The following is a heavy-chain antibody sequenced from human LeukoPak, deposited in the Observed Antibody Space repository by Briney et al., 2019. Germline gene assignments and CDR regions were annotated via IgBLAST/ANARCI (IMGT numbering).Heavy chain of an antibody. Sequence: GGSLRLSCAASGFTFSNFAMSWVRQTPGKGLQWASSISASRGNTYYADSVKGRFTISRDNSNNLLHLQMNSLRAEDSALYYCAKDLGNTVFGVVIPLRGAFDVWGQGTMVTVS. CDR3: AKDLGNTVFGVVIPLRGAFDV. CDR2: ISASRGNT. V-gene: IGHV3-23*01. J-gene: IGHJ3*01. D-gene: IGHD3-3*01. CDR1: GFTFSNFA.